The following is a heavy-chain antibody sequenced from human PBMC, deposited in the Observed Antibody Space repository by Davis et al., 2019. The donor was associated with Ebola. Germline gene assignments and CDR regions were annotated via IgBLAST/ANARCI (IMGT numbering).Heavy chain of an antibody. CDR2: IYQSGRT. D-gene: IGHD3-3*01. J-gene: IGHJ2*01. Sequence: MPSETLSLTCTVSGYSISRGYFWGWIRHPPGKGLQWLGNIYQSGRTYYNPSPKSRIAMSVDTSENQFSLKLSSVTAADTAVYYCARSPITISGVLVPLYWFFDLWGRGTLVTVSS. CDR1: GYSISRGYF. V-gene: IGHV4-38-2*02. CDR3: ARSPITISGVLVPLYWFFDL.